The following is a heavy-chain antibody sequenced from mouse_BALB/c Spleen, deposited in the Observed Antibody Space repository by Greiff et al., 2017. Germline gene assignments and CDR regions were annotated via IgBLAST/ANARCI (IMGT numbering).Heavy chain of an antibody. Sequence: EVQLVESGGGLVQPGGSLKLSCAASGFTFSSYTMSWVRQTPEKRLEWVAYISNGGGSTYYPDTVKGRFTISRDNAKNTLYLQMSSLKSEDTAMYYCARQGDWFAYWGQGTLVTVSA. CDR2: ISNGGGST. CDR1: GFTFSSYT. CDR3: ARQGDWFAY. J-gene: IGHJ3*01. V-gene: IGHV5-12-2*01.